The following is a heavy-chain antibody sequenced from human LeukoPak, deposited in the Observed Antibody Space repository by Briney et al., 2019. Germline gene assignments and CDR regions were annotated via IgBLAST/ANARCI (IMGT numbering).Heavy chain of an antibody. J-gene: IGHJ5*02. CDR3: ARRGGSYVRWFDP. CDR2: IYYSGST. Sequence: SETLSLTCTVSGGSISSSSYYWGWIRQPPGKGLEWIVSIYYSGSTYYNPSLKSRVTISVDTSKNQFSLKLSSVTAADTAVYYCARRGGSYVRWFDPWGQGTLVTVSS. V-gene: IGHV4-39*01. CDR1: GGSISSSSYY. D-gene: IGHD1-26*01.